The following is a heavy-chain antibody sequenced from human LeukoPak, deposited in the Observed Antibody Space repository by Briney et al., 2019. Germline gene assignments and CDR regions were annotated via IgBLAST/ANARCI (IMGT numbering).Heavy chain of an antibody. CDR3: ARRNYYGSGSYEYFFDY. D-gene: IGHD3-10*01. V-gene: IGHV4-39*01. Sequence: SDTLSLTCTVSGGSISSSRYYWGWIRQPPGKGLEWLGSIYYTGSTYYNPSLKSRVTISVDTSKNQFSLKLSSVTAADTAVYYCARRNYYGSGSYEYFFDYWGQGALVTVSS. CDR1: GGSISSSRYY. J-gene: IGHJ4*02. CDR2: IYYTGST.